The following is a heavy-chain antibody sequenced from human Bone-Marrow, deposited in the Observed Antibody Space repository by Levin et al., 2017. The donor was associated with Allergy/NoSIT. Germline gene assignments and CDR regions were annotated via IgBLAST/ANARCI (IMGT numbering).Heavy chain of an antibody. CDR1: GFSLSTSGVG. J-gene: IGHJ2*01. Sequence: SGPTLVKPTQTLTLTCTFSGFSLSTSGVGVGWIRQPPGKALEWLALIYWDDDKRYSPSLKSRLTITKDTSKNQVVLTMTNMDPVDTATYYCALQASWATPDWTRDYALWYFDLWGRGTLVTVSS. V-gene: IGHV2-5*02. CDR3: ALQASWATPDWTRDYALWYFDL. D-gene: IGHD3-9*01. CDR2: IYWDDDK.